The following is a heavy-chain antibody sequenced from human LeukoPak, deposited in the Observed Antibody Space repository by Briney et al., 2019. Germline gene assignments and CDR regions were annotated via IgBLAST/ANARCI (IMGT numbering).Heavy chain of an antibody. CDR1: GGSISSYS. V-gene: IGHV4-4*07. CDR3: ARDLGSYRHYFDY. J-gene: IGHJ4*02. D-gene: IGHD1-26*01. CDR2: TYTSGST. Sequence: PSETLSLTCTVSGGSISSYSWSWIRQPAGKGLEWIGRTYTSGSTNYNPSLKSRVTISVDKSKNQFSLILSSVTAADTAVYYCARDLGSYRHYFDYWGQGTLVTVSS.